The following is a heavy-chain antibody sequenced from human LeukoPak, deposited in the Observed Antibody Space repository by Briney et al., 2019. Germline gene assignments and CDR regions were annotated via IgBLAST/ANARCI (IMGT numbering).Heavy chain of an antibody. V-gene: IGHV3-23*01. Sequence: GGSLRLSCAASGFSFTTYWMTWVRQAPGKGLEWVSAVSGSGGHTYYADSVKGRFTISRDNSKNTLYLQMDTLRAEDTAVYYCAKDAALYPFFFDYWGQGTLVTVSS. CDR1: GFSFTTYW. D-gene: IGHD3-16*01. CDR3: AKDAALYPFFFDY. J-gene: IGHJ4*02. CDR2: VSGSGGHT.